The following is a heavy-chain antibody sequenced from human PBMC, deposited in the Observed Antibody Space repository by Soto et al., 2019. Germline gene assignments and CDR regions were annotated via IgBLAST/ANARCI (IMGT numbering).Heavy chain of an antibody. CDR1: GDSVSSNSAA. J-gene: IGHJ3*02. CDR2: TYYRSKWYN. V-gene: IGHV6-1*01. D-gene: IGHD6-13*01. CDR3: ARGHGTAAALAFDI. Sequence: SQTLSLTCAISGDSVSSNSAAWNWIRQSPSRGLEWLGRTYYRSKWYNDYAVSVKSRITINPDTSKNQFSLQLNFGTPEDTAVYYCARGHGTAAALAFDIWGQGTMVTVSS.